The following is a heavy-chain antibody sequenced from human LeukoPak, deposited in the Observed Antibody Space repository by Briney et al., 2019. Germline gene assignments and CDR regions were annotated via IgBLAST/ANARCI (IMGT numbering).Heavy chain of an antibody. Sequence: GGSLRLSCAASGLTFSSAWMSWVRQAPGKGLEWVGHIKTNTDGGTTDYAAPVKGRFTISRDNAKNSLYLQMNSLRDEDTAVYYCARAFDYWGQGTLVAVSS. CDR1: GLTFSSAW. V-gene: IGHV3-15*01. J-gene: IGHJ4*02. CDR2: IKTNTDGGTT. CDR3: ARAFDY.